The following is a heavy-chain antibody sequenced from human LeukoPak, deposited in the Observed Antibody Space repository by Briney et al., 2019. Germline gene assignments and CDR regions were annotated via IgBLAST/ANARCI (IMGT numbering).Heavy chain of an antibody. CDR3: ARETLASIVLMGGWFYP. V-gene: IGHV1-2*02. J-gene: IGHJ5*02. CDR1: GYTFTGYY. CDR2: INPNSGGT. Sequence: GASVKVSCKASGYTFTGYYMHWVRQAPGQGLEWMGWINPNSGGTNYAQKFQGRVTMTRDTSISTAYMELSRLRSDDTAVSYCARETLASIVLMGGWFYPWGQGTLGTVSS. D-gene: IGHD2-8*01.